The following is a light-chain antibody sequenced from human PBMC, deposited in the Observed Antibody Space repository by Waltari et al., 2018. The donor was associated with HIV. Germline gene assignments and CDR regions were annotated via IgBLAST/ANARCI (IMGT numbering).Light chain of an antibody. V-gene: IGLV1-40*01. CDR2: AAT. CDR1: SSNIGAGFD. Sequence: QSVLTQPPSVSGAPGQRVTISCTGSSSNIGAGFDVHWYQQLPGIAPKLLIYAATNRHSGVPDRFSGFKSGTSASLAITGLQAEDEADYYCQSYDSSLSSYVFASGTRVTVL. CDR3: QSYDSSLSSYV. J-gene: IGLJ1*01.